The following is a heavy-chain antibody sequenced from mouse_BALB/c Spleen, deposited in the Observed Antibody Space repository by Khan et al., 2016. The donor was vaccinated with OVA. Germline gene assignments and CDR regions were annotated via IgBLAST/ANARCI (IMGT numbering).Heavy chain of an antibody. J-gene: IGHJ4*01. CDR2: INPSSDYT. V-gene: IGHV1-4*01. D-gene: IGHD2-3*01. CDR3: ERKRSDGYTYGMDY. Sequence: QVQLQQSGAELARPGASVKMSCKASGYTFTTYTIHWVKQRPGQGLEWIGYINPSSDYTNYNQKFKDKATLTADKSSSTAYMQLSGLTSEDSSVYYGERKRSDGYTYGMDYWGQGTSVTVSS. CDR1: GYTFTTYT.